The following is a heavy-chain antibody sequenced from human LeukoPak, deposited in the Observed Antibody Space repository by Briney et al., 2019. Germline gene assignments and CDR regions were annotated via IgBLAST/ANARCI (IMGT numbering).Heavy chain of an antibody. J-gene: IGHJ4*02. Sequence: GGSLRLSCTTSGFTFSTYGMHWVRQAPGKGLEWVAVIWYDGTNRYYADSVKGRFTISRDNSKNTLYLQMNSMRAEDTAVYYCARDLQGYDILTGYFGSYFDYWGQGTLATVSS. V-gene: IGHV3-33*01. D-gene: IGHD3-9*01. CDR1: GFTFSTYG. CDR3: ARDLQGYDILTGYFGSYFDY. CDR2: IWYDGTNR.